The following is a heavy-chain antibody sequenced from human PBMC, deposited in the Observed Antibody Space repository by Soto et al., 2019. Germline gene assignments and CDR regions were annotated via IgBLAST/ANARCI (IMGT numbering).Heavy chain of an antibody. CDR2: MNPNSSNT. J-gene: IGHJ3*02. CDR3: ASPARNYDFWSGYSFDI. D-gene: IGHD3-3*01. V-gene: IGHV1-8*01. CDR1: GYTFTSYD. Sequence: QVQLVQSGAEVKKPGASVKVSCKASGYTFTSYDINWVRQATGQGLEWMGWMNPNSSNTGYAQKFQGRVTMTRNTSISTAYMELSSLRSEDTAVYYCASPARNYDFWSGYSFDIWGQGTMVTVSS.